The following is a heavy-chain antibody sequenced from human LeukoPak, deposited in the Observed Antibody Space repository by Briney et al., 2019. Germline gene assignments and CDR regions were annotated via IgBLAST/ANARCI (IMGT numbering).Heavy chain of an antibody. Sequence: SETLSLTCTVSGGSISSYYWSWIRQPPGKGLEWIGYIYYSGSTNYNPSLKSRVTISVDTSKNQFSLKLSSVTAADTAVYYCARARYYDFWSGASWSYFDLWGRGTLVTVSS. CDR2: IYYSGST. J-gene: IGHJ2*01. D-gene: IGHD3-3*01. CDR3: ARARYYDFWSGASWSYFDL. CDR1: GGSISSYY. V-gene: IGHV4-59*01.